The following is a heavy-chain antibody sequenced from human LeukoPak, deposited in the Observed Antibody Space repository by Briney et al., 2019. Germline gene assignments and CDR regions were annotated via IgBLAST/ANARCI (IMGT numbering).Heavy chain of an antibody. CDR1: GFTFSSYA. J-gene: IGHJ1*01. CDR2: ISYDGSNK. V-gene: IGHV3-30-3*01. D-gene: IGHD3-3*01. CDR3: ARGGYDFWGGYNPSEYFQH. Sequence: GGSLRLSCAASGFTFSSYAMHWVRQAPGKGLEWVAVISYDGSNKYYADSVKGRFTISRDNSKNTLYLQMNSLRAEDTAVYYCARGGYDFWGGYNPSEYFQHWGQGTLVTVSS.